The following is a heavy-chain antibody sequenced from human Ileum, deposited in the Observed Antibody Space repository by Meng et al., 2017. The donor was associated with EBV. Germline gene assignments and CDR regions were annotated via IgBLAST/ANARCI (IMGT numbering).Heavy chain of an antibody. CDR2: MNPKTGTA. J-gene: IGHJ4*02. CDR3: VRTLERGDY. D-gene: IGHD5-24*01. V-gene: IGHV1-8*01. CDR1: GYTFTNYD. Sequence: VQLVKSGAEVKKPWASGKVSCKASGYTFTNYDISWVRQATGQGLEWMGWMNPKTGTAHYAQKFQGRVSMTRDTSITTAYMELSSLTSEDTAVYYCVRTLERGDYWGQGTLVTVSS.